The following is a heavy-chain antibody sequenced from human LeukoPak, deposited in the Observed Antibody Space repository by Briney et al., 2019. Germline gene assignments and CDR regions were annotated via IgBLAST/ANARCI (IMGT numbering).Heavy chain of an antibody. Sequence: SETLSLTCTVSGYSISSGYYWGRIRQPPGKALEWIGSIYHGGSTYYNPSLKSRVTISVDTSKNQFSLKLSSVTAADTAVYYCALYYYDSSGYPSRPIDYWGQGTLVTVSS. D-gene: IGHD3-22*01. CDR2: IYHGGST. J-gene: IGHJ4*02. CDR1: GYSISSGYY. V-gene: IGHV4-38-2*02. CDR3: ALYYYDSSGYPSRPIDY.